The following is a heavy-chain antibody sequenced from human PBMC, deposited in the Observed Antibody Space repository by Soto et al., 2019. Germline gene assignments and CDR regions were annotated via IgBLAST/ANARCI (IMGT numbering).Heavy chain of an antibody. CDR1: GYSFTSYW. CDR3: ARSSRYSYGSVYYFDY. J-gene: IGHJ4*02. V-gene: IGHV5-10-1*01. Sequence: GESLKISCKGSGYSFTSYWISWVRQMPGKGLEWMGRIDPSDSYTNYSPSFQGHVTISADKSISTAYLQWSSLKASDTAMYYRARSSRYSYGSVYYFDYWGQGTLVTVSS. D-gene: IGHD5-18*01. CDR2: IDPSDSYT.